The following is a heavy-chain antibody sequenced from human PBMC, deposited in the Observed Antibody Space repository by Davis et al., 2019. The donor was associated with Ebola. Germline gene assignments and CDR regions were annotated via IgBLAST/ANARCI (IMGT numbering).Heavy chain of an antibody. CDR2: IRSKANSYAT. CDR3: AREPPYYRYFDY. D-gene: IGHD2/OR15-2a*01. J-gene: IGHJ4*02. CDR1: GFTFSGSA. V-gene: IGHV3-73*01. Sequence: PGGSLRLSCAASGFTFSGSAMHWVRQASGKGLEWVGRIRSKANSYATAYAASVKGRFTISRDDSKNTAYLQMNSLRAEDTAVYYCAREPPYYRYFDYWGQGTLVTVSS.